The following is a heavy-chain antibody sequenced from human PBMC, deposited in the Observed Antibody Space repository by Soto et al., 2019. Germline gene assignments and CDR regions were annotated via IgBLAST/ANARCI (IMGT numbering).Heavy chain of an antibody. D-gene: IGHD3-3*01. J-gene: IGHJ6*02. CDR3: ATGDKLRFLGSLWSRHRDYYGIDL. V-gene: IGHV1-8*01. CDR2: MNPNSGNT. Sequence: RASVKVSCKASGYTFTSYDINWVRQATGQGLEWMGWMNPNSGNTGYAQKFQGRVTMTRNTSISTAYMELSSLRSEDTAVYYCATGDKLRFLGSLWSRHRDYYGIDLWGQGTPVTVSS. CDR1: GYTFTSYD.